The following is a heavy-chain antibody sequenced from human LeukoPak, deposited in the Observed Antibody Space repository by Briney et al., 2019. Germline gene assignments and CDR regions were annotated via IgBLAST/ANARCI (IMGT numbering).Heavy chain of an antibody. CDR3: ARLGNGWLVRNYYYYGMDV. Sequence: ASVKVSCKASGYTFTSYGISWVRQAPGQGLEWMGWISAYNGNTNYAQKFQGRVTITADESTSTAYMELSSLRSEDTAVYYCARLGNGWLVRNYYYYGMDVWGQGTTVTVSS. CDR1: GYTFTSYG. V-gene: IGHV1-18*01. D-gene: IGHD6-19*01. J-gene: IGHJ6*02. CDR2: ISAYNGNT.